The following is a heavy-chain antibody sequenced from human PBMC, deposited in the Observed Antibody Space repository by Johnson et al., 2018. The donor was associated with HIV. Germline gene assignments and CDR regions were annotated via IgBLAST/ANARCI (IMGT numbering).Heavy chain of an antibody. J-gene: IGHJ3*02. Sequence: QVQLMESGGGVVQPGMSLRLSCAASGFTFSSYGMHWVRQAPGKGLEWVAVIWYDGSNKYYAYSVMGRFTISRDNSKNTLYLQMNSLRAEDTAVYYCAKDRTAMVLFDIWGQGTIVTVSS. CDR1: GFTFSSYG. D-gene: IGHD5-18*01. CDR2: IWYDGSNK. CDR3: AKDRTAMVLFDI. V-gene: IGHV3-33*06.